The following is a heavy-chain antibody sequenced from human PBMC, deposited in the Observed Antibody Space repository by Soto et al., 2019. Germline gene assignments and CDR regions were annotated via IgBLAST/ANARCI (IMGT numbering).Heavy chain of an antibody. V-gene: IGHV3-48*02. CDR3: ARVTGASSSSDDY. CDR2: ISSSSGTI. CDR1: GFTFSRYH. J-gene: IGHJ4*02. Sequence: XXSLRLSFAASGFTFSRYHMDWVLQAPGKGLEWVSYISSSSGTIYYADSVKGRFTISRDNAKNSLYLQMNSLKDEDTAVYYCARVTGASSSSDDYWGQGTLVTVSS. D-gene: IGHD6-6*01.